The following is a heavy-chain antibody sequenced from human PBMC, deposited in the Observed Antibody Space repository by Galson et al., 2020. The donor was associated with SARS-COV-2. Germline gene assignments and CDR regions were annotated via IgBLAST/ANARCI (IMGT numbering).Heavy chain of an antibody. CDR1: GGSISSYY. Sequence: SETLSLTCTVSGGSISSYYWSWIRQPPGNGLEWIGYIYYSGSTNYNPSLKSRVTISVDTSKNQFSLKLSSVTAADTAVYYCARGNPGYYYYYMDVWGKGTTVTVSS. CDR2: IYYSGST. CDR3: ARGNPGYYYYYMDV. V-gene: IGHV4-59*01. J-gene: IGHJ6*03.